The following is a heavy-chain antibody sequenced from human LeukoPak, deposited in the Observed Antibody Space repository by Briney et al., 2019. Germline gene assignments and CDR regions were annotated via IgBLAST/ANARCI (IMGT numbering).Heavy chain of an antibody. CDR3: ARDGGRSSSWYVSLDY. CDR2: IKQDGSEK. CDR1: GFTFSSYW. J-gene: IGHJ4*02. V-gene: IGHV3-7*01. Sequence: PGGSLRLSCAASGFTFSSYWMSWVRQAPGKGLEWVANIKQDGSEKYYVDSVKGRFTIFRDNAKNSLYLQMNSLRAEDTAVYYCARDGGRSSSWYVSLDYWGQGTLVTVSS. D-gene: IGHD6-13*01.